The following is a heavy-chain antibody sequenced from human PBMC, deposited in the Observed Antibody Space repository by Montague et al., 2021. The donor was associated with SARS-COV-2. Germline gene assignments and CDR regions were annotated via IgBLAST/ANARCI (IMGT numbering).Heavy chain of an antibody. V-gene: IGHV4/OR15-8*01. D-gene: IGHD3-10*01. CDR3: ARRIRITVFRGVPLTTHSLES. CDR2: IHHSGTL. Sequence: SETLSLTCTVSNASITTSNWWTWVRQAPGKGLEWVGEIHHSGTLYYNPSLKSRVTISVDTSKNHFSLNLNSVTAADTALYFCARRIRITVFRGVPLTTHSLESWGQGIMVTVSS. J-gene: IGHJ4*02. CDR1: NASITTSNW.